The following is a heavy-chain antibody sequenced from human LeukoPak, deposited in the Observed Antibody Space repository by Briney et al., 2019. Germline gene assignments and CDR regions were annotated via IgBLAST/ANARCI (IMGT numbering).Heavy chain of an antibody. V-gene: IGHV3-43*02. CDR1: GFTFDDYA. CDR3: AKAARYLDWLPYFDS. Sequence: GGSLRLSCAASGFTFDDYAMHWVRQTPGKGLEWVSLISGDGGSTDYEDSVKGRFTVSRDNSKNSLYLQMNSLRTGDTAFYFCAKAARYLDWLPYFDSWGQGTLVTVSS. J-gene: IGHJ4*02. D-gene: IGHD3-9*01. CDR2: ISGDGGST.